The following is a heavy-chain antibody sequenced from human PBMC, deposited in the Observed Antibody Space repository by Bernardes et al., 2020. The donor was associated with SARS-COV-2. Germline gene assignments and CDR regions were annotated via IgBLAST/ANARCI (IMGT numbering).Heavy chain of an antibody. CDR3: ARDRYYDFWSGYYTYYYYYYYMDV. Sequence: ASVKVSCKASGYTFTSYGISWVRQAPGQGLEWMGWISAYNGNTNYAQKLQGRVTMTTDTSTSTAYMELRSLRSDETAVYYCARDRYYDFWSGYYTYYYYYYYMDVWGKGTTVTVSS. V-gene: IGHV1-18*01. J-gene: IGHJ6*03. D-gene: IGHD3-3*01. CDR2: ISAYNGNT. CDR1: GYTFTSYG.